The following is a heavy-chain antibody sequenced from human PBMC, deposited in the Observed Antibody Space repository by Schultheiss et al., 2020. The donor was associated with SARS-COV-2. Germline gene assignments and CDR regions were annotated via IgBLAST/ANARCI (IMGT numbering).Heavy chain of an antibody. CDR2: ISYDGSNK. CDR1: GFTFSSYG. V-gene: IGHV3-30*18. CDR3: ANLHEQAYYYDSSGYPYFDY. J-gene: IGHJ4*02. Sequence: GGSLRLSCAASGFTFSSYGMHWVRQAPGKGLEWVAVISYDGSNKYYADSVKGRFTISRDNSKNTLYLQMNSLRAEDTAVYYCANLHEQAYYYDSSGYPYFDYWGQGTLVTVSS. D-gene: IGHD3-22*01.